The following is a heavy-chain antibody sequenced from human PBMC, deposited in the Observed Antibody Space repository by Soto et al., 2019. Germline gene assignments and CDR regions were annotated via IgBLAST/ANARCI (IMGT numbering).Heavy chain of an antibody. D-gene: IGHD3-22*01. J-gene: IGHJ4*02. Sequence: GGSLRLSCAASGFTFSSYGMHWVRQAPGKGLEWVAVISYDGSNKYYADSVKGRFTISRDNSKNTLYLQMNSLRAEDTAVYYCAKDSYYYDSSGYYHPDYWGQGTLVT. V-gene: IGHV3-30*18. CDR1: GFTFSSYG. CDR2: ISYDGSNK. CDR3: AKDSYYYDSSGYYHPDY.